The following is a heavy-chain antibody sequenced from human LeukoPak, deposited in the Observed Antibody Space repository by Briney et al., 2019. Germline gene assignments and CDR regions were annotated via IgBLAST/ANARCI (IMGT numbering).Heavy chain of an antibody. CDR1: GFTFSSYA. CDR3: AKDVEAYCGGDCYPIFDF. J-gene: IGHJ4*02. D-gene: IGHD2-21*02. CDR2: ISGSGGST. V-gene: IGHV3-23*01. Sequence: GGSLRLSCAASGFTFSSYAMSWVRQAPGKGLEWVSSISGSGGSTNYADSVKGRFTISRDNSKNTLFLQMSSLRAEDTAIYYCAKDVEAYCGGDCYPIFDFWGQGTLVTVSS.